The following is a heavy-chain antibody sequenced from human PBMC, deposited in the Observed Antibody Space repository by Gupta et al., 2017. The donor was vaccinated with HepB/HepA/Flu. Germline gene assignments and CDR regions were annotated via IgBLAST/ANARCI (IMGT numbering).Heavy chain of an antibody. J-gene: IGHJ4*01. CDR1: GYTFTSYY. V-gene: IGHV1-46*01. CDR2: INPSGGST. D-gene: IGHD2-2*01. Sequence: VQLVQSGAEVKKPGASVKVSCKASGYTFTSYYMHWVRQAPGQGLEWMGIINPSGGSTSYAQKFQGRVTMTRDTSTGTVYMELSSLRSEDTAVYYCARVSRIVVVPAARQTGGTFDYWGHGTLVTVYS. CDR3: ARVSRIVVVPAARQTGGTFDY.